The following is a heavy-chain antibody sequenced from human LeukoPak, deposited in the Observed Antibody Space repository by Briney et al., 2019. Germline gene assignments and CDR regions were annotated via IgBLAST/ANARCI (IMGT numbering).Heavy chain of an antibody. D-gene: IGHD3-22*01. CDR2: IDPSGGST. Sequence: ASVKVSCKASGYTFIGYYMHWVRQAPGQGLEWMGIIDPSGGSTSYAQKFQGRVTMTRDTSTSTVYMELSSLRSEDTAVYYCARTYYYDSSGYRFDYGGQGTLVTVSS. V-gene: IGHV1-46*01. CDR1: GYTFIGYY. CDR3: ARTYYYDSSGYRFDY. J-gene: IGHJ4*02.